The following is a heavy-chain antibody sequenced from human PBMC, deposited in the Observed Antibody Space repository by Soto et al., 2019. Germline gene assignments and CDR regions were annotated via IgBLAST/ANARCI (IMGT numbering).Heavy chain of an antibody. CDR2: ISAYNGNT. V-gene: IGHV1-18*01. D-gene: IGHD3-9*01. Sequence: QVQLVQSGAEVKKPGASVKVSCKASGYTFTSYGISWVRQAPGQGLEWMGWISAYNGNTNYAQKLQGRVTMTTDTSTSTAYMEPRSLRSDDTAVYYCARAPLDILTGYYISFDYWGQGTLVTVSS. CDR1: GYTFTSYG. CDR3: ARAPLDILTGYYISFDY. J-gene: IGHJ4*02.